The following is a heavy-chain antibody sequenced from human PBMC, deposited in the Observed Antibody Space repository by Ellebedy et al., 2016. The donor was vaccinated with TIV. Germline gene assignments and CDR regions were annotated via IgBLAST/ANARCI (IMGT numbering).Heavy chain of an antibody. J-gene: IGHJ4*02. V-gene: IGHV3-74*01. Sequence: GESLKISXAGSGFNFNIYWMHWVRQAPGKGLVWVSRITDDGSATANADSVKGRFTISRDNAKSTVYLQMNSLRAEDTAVYYCARAGSYLSEAVFYWGQGTLVTVSS. CDR1: GFNFNIYW. CDR3: ARAGSYLSEAVFY. CDR2: ITDDGSAT. D-gene: IGHD3-10*01.